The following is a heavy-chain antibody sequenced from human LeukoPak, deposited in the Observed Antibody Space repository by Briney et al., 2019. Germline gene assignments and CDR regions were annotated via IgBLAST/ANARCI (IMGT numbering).Heavy chain of an antibody. V-gene: IGHV1-69*13. CDR2: IIPIFVTA. D-gene: IGHD3-9*01. CDR1: GGTFSSYA. CDR3: ARARYYDILTGQNFDY. J-gene: IGHJ4*02. Sequence: GASVKVSCKASGGTFSSYAISWVRQAPGQGLEWMGEIIPIFVTANYAQKFQGRVTITADESTSPAYMELSSLRSEDTAVYYCARARYYDILTGQNFDYWGQGTLVTVSS.